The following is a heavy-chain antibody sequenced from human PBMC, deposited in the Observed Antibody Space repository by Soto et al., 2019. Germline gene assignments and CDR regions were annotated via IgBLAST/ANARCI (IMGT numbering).Heavy chain of an antibody. Sequence: SETLSLTCTVSGGSISSSSYYWGWIRQPPGKGLEWIGSIYYSGSTYYNPSLKSRVTISVDTSKNQFSLKLSSVTAADTAVYYCAREHDWLQNYYSYYGMDVWGQGTTVTVSS. V-gene: IGHV4-39*02. D-gene: IGHD3-9*01. CDR2: IYYSGST. CDR3: AREHDWLQNYYSYYGMDV. J-gene: IGHJ6*02. CDR1: GGSISSSSYY.